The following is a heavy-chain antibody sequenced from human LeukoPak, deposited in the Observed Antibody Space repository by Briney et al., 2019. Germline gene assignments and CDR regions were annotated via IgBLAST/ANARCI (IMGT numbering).Heavy chain of an antibody. CDR1: GGSMSNIYY. Sequence: SETLSLTCNVSGGSMSNIYYWGWIRQPPGKGLEWIGNIFYSGSTYYNPSLKSRVTISVDTSKNQFSLKLSSVTAADTAVYYCARDRLDGAGIERNYWGQGTLVTVSS. J-gene: IGHJ4*02. V-gene: IGHV4-39*07. D-gene: IGHD5-24*01. CDR3: ARDRLDGAGIERNY. CDR2: IFYSGST.